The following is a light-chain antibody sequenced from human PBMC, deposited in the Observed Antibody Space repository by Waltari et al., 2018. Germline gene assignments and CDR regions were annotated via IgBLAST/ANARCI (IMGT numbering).Light chain of an antibody. CDR2: GAS. J-gene: IGKJ3*01. V-gene: IGKV3-20*01. Sequence: EIVLTQSPGTLSLSPGERATLSCRASQSVASNYLAWYQQKHGQAPRLLIFGASTRATGIPDRFSGSGSGTDFTLTISRLEPEDFAVYYCQHYGTSPFSFGPGTKVDIK. CDR1: QSVASNY. CDR3: QHYGTSPFS.